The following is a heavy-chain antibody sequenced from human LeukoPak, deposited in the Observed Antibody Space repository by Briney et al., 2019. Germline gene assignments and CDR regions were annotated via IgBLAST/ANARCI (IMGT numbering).Heavy chain of an antibody. D-gene: IGHD3-10*01. CDR2: INPNSGGT. CDR1: GYTFTGYY. J-gene: IGHJ6*03. Sequence: ASVKVSCKASGYTFTGYYMHWVRQAPGQGLEWMGWINPNSGGTNYAQKFQGRVTMTRDTSISTAYMELSRLRSDDTAVYYCARDYYGSGSYYGHMDVWGKGTTVTVS. V-gene: IGHV1-2*02. CDR3: ARDYYGSGSYYGHMDV.